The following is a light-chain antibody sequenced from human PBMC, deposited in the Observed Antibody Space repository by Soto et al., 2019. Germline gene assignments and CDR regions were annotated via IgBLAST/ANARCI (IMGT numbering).Light chain of an antibody. J-gene: IGKJ4*01. CDR1: QSITIY. CDR3: QQSLTTPLT. V-gene: IGKV1-39*01. CDR2: ATS. Sequence: DIQMTQSPSPLSASVGDRVTITCRASQSITIYLNWYQQKPGKAPKLLIFATSSLQSGVPSRFSGSGSGTDFTLTISSLQPDHLATYYCQQSLTTPLTFGGGTKVEIK.